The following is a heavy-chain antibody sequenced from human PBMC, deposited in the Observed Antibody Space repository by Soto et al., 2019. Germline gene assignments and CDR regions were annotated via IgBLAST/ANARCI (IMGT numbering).Heavy chain of an antibody. CDR2: INAGNGNT. Sequence: ASVKVSCKASGYTFTSYAMHWVRQAPGQRLEWMGWINAGNGNTKYSQKFQGRVTIIRDTSASTAYMELSSLRSEDTALYYCARGGSGNWPFDYWGQGTLVTVSS. CDR1: GYTFTSYA. D-gene: IGHD1-1*01. V-gene: IGHV1-3*01. J-gene: IGHJ4*02. CDR3: ARGGSGNWPFDY.